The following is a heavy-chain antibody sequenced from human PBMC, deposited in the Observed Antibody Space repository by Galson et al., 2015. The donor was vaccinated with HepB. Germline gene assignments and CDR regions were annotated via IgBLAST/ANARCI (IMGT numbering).Heavy chain of an antibody. J-gene: IGHJ5*02. CDR3: ARVSVGSEILTGYPGISDR. V-gene: IGHV1-46*01. CDR1: GYTFTSYY. D-gene: IGHD3-9*01. CDR2: INPSGGSR. Sequence: SVKVSCKASGYTFTSYYMNWVRQAPGQGLEWMGIINPSGGSRSYAQKFQGRVTMTRDTSTRTVYLELSSLRSEDTAVYYCARVSVGSEILTGYPGISDRWGQGTLVIVSS.